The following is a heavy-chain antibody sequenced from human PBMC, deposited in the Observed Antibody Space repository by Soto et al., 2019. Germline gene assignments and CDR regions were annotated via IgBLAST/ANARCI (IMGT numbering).Heavy chain of an antibody. J-gene: IGHJ6*02. CDR3: AGELRLYYYYGMDV. Sequence: ASVTVSCKPSVYTFTSYAMHWVRQAPGQRLEWMGRINPSGGNTSYAQKFQGRVTMTRDTSTSTVYMELSSLRSEDTAVYYCAGELRLYYYYGMDVWGQGTTVTVSS. CDR1: VYTFTSYA. CDR2: INPSGGNT. V-gene: IGHV1-46*01.